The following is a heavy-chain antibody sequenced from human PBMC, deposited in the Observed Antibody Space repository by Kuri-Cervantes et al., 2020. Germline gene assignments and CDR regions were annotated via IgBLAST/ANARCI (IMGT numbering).Heavy chain of an antibody. V-gene: IGHV1-3*01. CDR1: GYTFTSYA. CDR3: ARAQGFIAAAGGPLYY. J-gene: IGHJ4*02. D-gene: IGHD6-13*01. CDR2: INAGNGNT. Sequence: GGSLRLSCAASGYTFTSYAMHWVRQAPGQRLEWMGWINAGNGNTKYSQKFQGRVTITRDTSASAAYMELSSLRSEDTAVYYCARAQGFIAAAGGPLYYWGQGTLVTVSS.